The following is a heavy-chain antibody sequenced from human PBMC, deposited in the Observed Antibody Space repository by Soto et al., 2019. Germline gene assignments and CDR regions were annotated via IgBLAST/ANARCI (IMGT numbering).Heavy chain of an antibody. J-gene: IGHJ6*02. CDR1: GFTFSSYA. CDR3: ARVRNPYDLWTGHYYYGMDV. V-gene: IGHV3-30-3*01. D-gene: IGHD3-3*01. CDR2: ISYDGSSK. Sequence: GRSLRLSCAASGFTFSSYAMHWVRQAPGKGLKWVAVISYDGSSKYYADSVKGRFTISRDNSKNTLYLQMNSLRAEDTAVYYCARVRNPYDLWTGHYYYGMDVWGQGTTVTVSS.